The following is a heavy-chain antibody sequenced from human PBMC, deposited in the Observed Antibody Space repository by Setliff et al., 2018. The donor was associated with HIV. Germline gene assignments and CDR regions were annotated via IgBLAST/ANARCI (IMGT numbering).Heavy chain of an antibody. CDR3: AIRDYYDSSGYYNFDY. J-gene: IGHJ4*02. D-gene: IGHD3-22*01. V-gene: IGHV1-46*01. Sequence: ASVKVSCKPSGYSFTNHYMHWVRQAPGQGLEWMGVINPTGGSTRNTQKFQGRVTITADKSTSTAYMELSSLRSEDTAVYYCAIRDYYDSSGYYNFDYWGRGTQVTVSS. CDR1: GYSFTNHY. CDR2: INPTGGST.